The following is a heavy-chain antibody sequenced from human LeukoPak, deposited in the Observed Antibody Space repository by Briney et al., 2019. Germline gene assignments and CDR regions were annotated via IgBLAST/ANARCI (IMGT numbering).Heavy chain of an antibody. CDR3: ARGLVWGSYRYFDY. J-gene: IGHJ4*02. CDR1: GDSISSGSYY. D-gene: IGHD3-16*02. CDR2: IYTSGST. V-gene: IGHV4-61*02. Sequence: SETLSLTCTVSGDSISSGSYYWSWIRQPAGKGLEWIGRIYTSGSTNYNPSLKSRVTISVDTSKNQFSLKLSSVTAADTAVYYCARGLVWGSYRYFDYWGQGTLVTVSS.